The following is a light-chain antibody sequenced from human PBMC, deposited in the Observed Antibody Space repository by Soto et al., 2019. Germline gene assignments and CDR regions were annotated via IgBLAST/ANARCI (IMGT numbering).Light chain of an antibody. CDR1: SSDIGHYDY. CDR3: GSYTSATTWV. V-gene: IGLV2-14*03. Sequence: QSALTQPASVSGSPGQSITISCTGTSSDIGHYDYVSWYQQFPGKAPKLMIYRVINRPSGVSDRFSGSKSGNSASLSISGLQPEDEASYFCGSYTSATTWVFGGGTKLTVL. J-gene: IGLJ3*02. CDR2: RVI.